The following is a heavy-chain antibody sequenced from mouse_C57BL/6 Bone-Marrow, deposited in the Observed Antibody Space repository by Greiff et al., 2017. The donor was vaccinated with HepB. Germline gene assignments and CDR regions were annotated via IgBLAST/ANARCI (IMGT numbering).Heavy chain of an antibody. D-gene: IGHD2-1*01. CDR2: IDPANGNT. CDR3: ARSDLLWPEGFAY. Sequence: EVQLQQSVAELVRPGASVKLSCTASGFNFQNTYMHWVKPRPEQGLEWIGRIDPANGNTKYAPKFQGKATLTADTSSNTAYLQLSSLTSEDTAIYYCARSDLLWPEGFAYWGHGILVTVAA. J-gene: IGHJ3*01. CDR1: GFNFQNTY. V-gene: IGHV14-3*01.